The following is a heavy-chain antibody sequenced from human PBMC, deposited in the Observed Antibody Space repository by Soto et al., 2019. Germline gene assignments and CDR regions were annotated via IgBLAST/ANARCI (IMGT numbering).Heavy chain of an antibody. Sequence: QVQLVESGGGVVQPGRSLRLSCAASGFTFSSYAMHWVRQAPGKGLEWVAVISYDGSNKYYADSVKGRFTISRDNSKNTLYLQMNSLRAEDTAVYYCARDVAVAGTYWYFDLWGRGTLVTVSS. CDR1: GFTFSSYA. CDR3: ARDVAVAGTYWYFDL. D-gene: IGHD6-19*01. J-gene: IGHJ2*01. CDR2: ISYDGSNK. V-gene: IGHV3-30-3*01.